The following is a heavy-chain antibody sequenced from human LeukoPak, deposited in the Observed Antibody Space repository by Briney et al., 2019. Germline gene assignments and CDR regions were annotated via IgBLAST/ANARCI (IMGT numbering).Heavy chain of an antibody. CDR1: GGSFSGYF. Sequence: PSETLSLTCAVYGGSFSGYFWSWIRQPPGKGLEWIGEINHSANINYNPSLKSRVTISVDTSKNQFSLKLRSVTAADTATYFCARKYYYTSGSYYNFWGQGTPVTVSS. V-gene: IGHV4-34*01. CDR2: INHSANI. J-gene: IGHJ4*02. D-gene: IGHD3-10*01. CDR3: ARKYYYTSGSYYNF.